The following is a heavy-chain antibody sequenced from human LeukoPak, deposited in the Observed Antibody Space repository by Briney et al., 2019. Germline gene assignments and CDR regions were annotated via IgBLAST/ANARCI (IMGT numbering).Heavy chain of an antibody. CDR2: IDPSDSYT. J-gene: IGHJ4*02. CDR1: GYSFTSYW. D-gene: IGHD6-19*01. V-gene: IGHV5-10-1*01. Sequence: GESLKISCKGSGYSFTSYWIIWVRQMPGKGLEWMGRIDPSDSYTNYSPSFQGHVTISVDTSISTAYLQWSSLKASDTAMYYCARREMTGYSSACYYWGQGTLVTVSS. CDR3: ARREMTGYSSACYY.